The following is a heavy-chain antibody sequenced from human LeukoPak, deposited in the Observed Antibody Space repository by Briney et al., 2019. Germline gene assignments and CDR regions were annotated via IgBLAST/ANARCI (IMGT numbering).Heavy chain of an antibody. D-gene: IGHD3-22*01. CDR2: IDSSSSTI. Sequence: GGSLRLSCAASGFTFSSYSMNWVRQAPGKGLEWVSYIDSSSSTIYYADSVKGRFTISRDTAKNPLYLQINSLRDEDTAVYYCARASSGYGSHYYFYGMDVWGQGTTVTVSS. V-gene: IGHV3-48*02. CDR1: GFTFSSYS. J-gene: IGHJ6*02. CDR3: ARASSGYGSHYYFYGMDV.